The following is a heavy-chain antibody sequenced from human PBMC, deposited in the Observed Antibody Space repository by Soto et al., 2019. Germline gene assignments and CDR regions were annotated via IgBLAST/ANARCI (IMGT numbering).Heavy chain of an antibody. CDR1: GFTFSSYW. D-gene: IGHD1-26*01. V-gene: IGHV3-7*03. Sequence: GGSLRLSCAASGFTFSSYWMSWVRQAPGKGLEWVANIKQDGSEKYYVDSVKGRFTISRDNAKNSLYLQMNSLRAEDTAVYYCAKVPVGATGRFDYWGQGTLVTVSS. CDR2: IKQDGSEK. J-gene: IGHJ4*02. CDR3: AKVPVGATGRFDY.